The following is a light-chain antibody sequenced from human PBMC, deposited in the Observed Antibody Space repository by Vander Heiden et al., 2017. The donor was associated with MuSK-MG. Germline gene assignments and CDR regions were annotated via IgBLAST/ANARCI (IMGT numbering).Light chain of an antibody. CDR2: GSS. CDR3: QQYDHSLGYT. J-gene: IGKJ2*01. CDR1: QSVSRTY. Sequence: DIVLTQSPGTLPLSPGERATLSCRASQSVSRTYLAWYQQKPGQAPRLLIYGSSSRANGIPDRFSGSGYGTDYTLTISRVEPEDFAVYYCQQYDHSLGYTFGPGTRLEIK. V-gene: IGKV3-20*01.